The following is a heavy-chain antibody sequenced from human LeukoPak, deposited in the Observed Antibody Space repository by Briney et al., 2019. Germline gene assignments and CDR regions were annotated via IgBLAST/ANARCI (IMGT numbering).Heavy chain of an antibody. J-gene: IGHJ2*01. CDR3: ARQGYGDWYFDF. CDR2: IYPGDSDT. CDR1: GYSFTSHW. Sequence: GESLKISCKGSGYSFTSHWIGWVRQMPGKGLEWIGVIYPGDSDTRYSPSFQGQVIISADKSITTAYLQLSSLKASDTAIYYCARQGYGDWYFDFWGRGTLVTVSS. V-gene: IGHV5-51*01. D-gene: IGHD4/OR15-4a*01.